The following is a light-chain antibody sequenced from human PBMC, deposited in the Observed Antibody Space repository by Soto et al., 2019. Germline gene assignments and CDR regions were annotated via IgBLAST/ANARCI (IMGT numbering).Light chain of an antibody. V-gene: IGKV3-20*01. CDR3: QQYDNWPIT. Sequence: EIVLTQSPGTLSLSPGERATLSCRASQTVSTNYLAWYQQKPGQAPRLLIYGASKRATGIPDRFSGSGSGTEFTLTISSLQSEDFAVYYCQQYDNWPITFGQGTRLEN. J-gene: IGKJ5*01. CDR1: QTVSTNY. CDR2: GAS.